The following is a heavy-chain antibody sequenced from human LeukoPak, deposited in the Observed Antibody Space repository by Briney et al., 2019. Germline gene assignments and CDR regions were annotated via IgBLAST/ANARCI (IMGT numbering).Heavy chain of an antibody. CDR1: GYSLLEVA. D-gene: IGHD3-9*01. CDR2: FDPEDGEDGET. V-gene: IGHV1-24*01. CDR3: AMTDRYAGRPFDY. J-gene: IGHJ4*02. Sequence: ASVEVSCKLSGYSLLEVAMHWVRQAPGKGLEWVGSFDPEDGEDGETHYGQQFQGRVTMTEDASTDTAYMELNSLRSEDTAVYYCAMTDRYAGRPFDYWGQGTLVTVSS.